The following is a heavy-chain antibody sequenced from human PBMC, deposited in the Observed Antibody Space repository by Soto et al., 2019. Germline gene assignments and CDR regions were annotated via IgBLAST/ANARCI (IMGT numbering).Heavy chain of an antibody. Sequence: SETLSLTCTVSGGSISSYYWSWIRQPPGKGLEWIGYIYYSGSTNYNPSLKSRVTISVDTSKNQFSLKLSSVTAADTAVYYCASFYSSGSYERARGWLDPWGQGTLVTVYS. J-gene: IGHJ5*02. CDR2: IYYSGST. D-gene: IGHD6-19*01. CDR1: GGSISSYY. CDR3: ASFYSSGSYERARGWLDP. V-gene: IGHV4-59*01.